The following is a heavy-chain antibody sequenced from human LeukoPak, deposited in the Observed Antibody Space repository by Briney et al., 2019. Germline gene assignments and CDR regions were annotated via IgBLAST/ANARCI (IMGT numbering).Heavy chain of an antibody. CDR3: SIDLMTGFSSGWRFGY. Sequence: PGGSLRLSCAASGLTFKNFAMSWVRQAPGKGLGWLAVTSGDEDSTHYADSVRGHFVISTDNSKNTLFLHMNSLRAEDTAVYYFSIDLMTGFSSGWRFGYWGQGTLVTVSS. J-gene: IGHJ4*02. V-gene: IGHV3-23*01. D-gene: IGHD6-19*01. CDR2: TSGDEDST. CDR1: GLTFKNFA.